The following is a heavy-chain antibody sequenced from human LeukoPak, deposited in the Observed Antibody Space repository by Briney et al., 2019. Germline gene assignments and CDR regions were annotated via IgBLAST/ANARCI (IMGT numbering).Heavy chain of an antibody. J-gene: IGHJ4*02. CDR2: VSSSSSII. CDR3: AGGGISRPYYFDS. CDR1: GFTFNTY. V-gene: IGHV3-48*01. Sequence: GGSLRLSCAASGFTFNTYMNWVRQAPGEGLEWVSYVSSSSSIIYYADSVKGRFTISRDNAKNSLYLQMNGLRAEDTAVYFCAGGGISRPYYFDSWGQGTLVTVSS.